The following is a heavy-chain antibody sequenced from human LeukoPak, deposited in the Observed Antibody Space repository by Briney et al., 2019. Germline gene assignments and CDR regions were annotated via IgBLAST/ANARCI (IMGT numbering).Heavy chain of an antibody. CDR1: GYSISSGYY. CDR2: IYHSGST. J-gene: IGHJ3*02. Sequence: SETLSLTCTVSGYSISSGYYWGWIRQPPGKGLEWIGSIYHSGSTYYNPSLKSRVTILVDTSKNQFSLKLSSVTAADTAVYYCARDLKLDGSSGYYAFDIWGQGTMVTVSS. D-gene: IGHD3-22*01. CDR3: ARDLKLDGSSGYYAFDI. V-gene: IGHV4-38-2*02.